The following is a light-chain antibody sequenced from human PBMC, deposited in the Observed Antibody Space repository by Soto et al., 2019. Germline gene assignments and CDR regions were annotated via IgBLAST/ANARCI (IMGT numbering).Light chain of an antibody. J-gene: IGKJ1*01. CDR1: QSVSSN. CDR3: QQYINLWT. CDR2: GAS. Sequence: EIVMTQSPATLSVSPGERATLSCRASQSVSSNLAWYQQKPGQSPRLLIYGASTRATGVPVRFSGSGSGTEFTLTISSLQSEDFAVYYCQQYINLWTFGQGTKVDIK. V-gene: IGKV3-15*01.